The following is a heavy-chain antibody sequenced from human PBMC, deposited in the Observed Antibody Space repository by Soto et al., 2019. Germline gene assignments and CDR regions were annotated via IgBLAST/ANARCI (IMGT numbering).Heavy chain of an antibody. CDR3: ASLHSSGWYEVDH. Sequence: SETLSLTCTVSGGSITSRSYNWGWIRQPPGKGLDGIGSIYYNENTYYNPSLKSRVGISVDTSKNEFSLKLSSVTAAETAVYYCASLHSSGWYEVDHWGQGILVTVSS. D-gene: IGHD6-19*01. CDR2: IYYNENT. V-gene: IGHV4-39*01. J-gene: IGHJ5*02. CDR1: GGSITSRSYN.